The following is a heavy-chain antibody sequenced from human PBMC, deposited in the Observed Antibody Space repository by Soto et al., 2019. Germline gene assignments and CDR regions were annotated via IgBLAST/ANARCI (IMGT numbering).Heavy chain of an antibody. CDR3: AILYDSSGSPFDY. V-gene: IGHV5-51*01. CDR2: IYPGDSDT. Sequence: PGESLRISCKGSGYSFTSYWIGWVRQMPGKGLEWMGIIYPGDSDTRYSPSFQGQVTISADKSISTAYLQWSSLKASDTAMYYCAILYDSSGSPFDYWGQGTLVTVSS. D-gene: IGHD3-22*01. CDR1: GYSFTSYW. J-gene: IGHJ4*02.